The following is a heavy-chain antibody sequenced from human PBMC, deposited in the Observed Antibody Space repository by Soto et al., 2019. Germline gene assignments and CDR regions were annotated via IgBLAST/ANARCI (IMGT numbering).Heavy chain of an antibody. V-gene: IGHV3-73*02. CDR3: NSGSYYSSI. Sequence: EVQLVESGGGWVQPGRSLKLSCAASGFSFSGSAIHWVCQASGKGLEWVGRIRAKSNKYATLYAESLKGRFTISRDDSQSTAYLEMNSLKTEDTAVYYCNSGSYYSSIWGQGTLVTVSS. J-gene: IGHJ4*02. CDR2: IRAKSNKYAT. D-gene: IGHD1-26*01. CDR1: GFSFSGSA.